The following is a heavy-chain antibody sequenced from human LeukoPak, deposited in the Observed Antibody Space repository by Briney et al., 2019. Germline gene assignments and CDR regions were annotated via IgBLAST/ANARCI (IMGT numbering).Heavy chain of an antibody. CDR2: IWYDGSNR. CDR3: ARDFGCSPSSGYSFDY. V-gene: IGHV3-33*01. Sequence: GWSLRLSCTASGFTLSRYGMHWVRQAPGKGLEWVADIWYDGSNRQYADSAKGRFTISRDNSKNTLYLQMNSLRAEDTAVYYCARDFGCSPSSGYSFDYWGQGTLVTVSS. CDR1: GFTLSRYG. J-gene: IGHJ4*02. D-gene: IGHD3-22*01.